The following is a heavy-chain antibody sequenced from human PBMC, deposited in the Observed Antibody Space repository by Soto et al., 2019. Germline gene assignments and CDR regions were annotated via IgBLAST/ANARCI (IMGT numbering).Heavy chain of an antibody. CDR3: ARVRVYTGGSDADY. CDR2: INTGSGYT. V-gene: IGHV1-18*01. Sequence: QVPLVQSGAEVKKPGSSVRVSCKTSGYTFSNYAISGVRQAPGQGLEWMGWINTGSGYTNYAHDRVTMTKDASTYTAYLAVTSLRSDDTAIYYCARVRVYTGGSDADYWGQGTLVTVSS. D-gene: IGHD2-8*02. CDR1: GYTFSNYA. J-gene: IGHJ4*02.